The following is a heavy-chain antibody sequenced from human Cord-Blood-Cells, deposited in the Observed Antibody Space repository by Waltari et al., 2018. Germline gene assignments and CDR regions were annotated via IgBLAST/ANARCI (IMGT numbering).Heavy chain of an antibody. V-gene: IGHV1-8*01. CDR1: GYTFTSYD. D-gene: IGHD6-6*01. J-gene: IGHJ6*02. CDR3: AREYSSSSRGYYYGMDV. CDR2: MNPNSGNT. Sequence: QVQLVQSGAEVKKPGASVKVSCKASGYTFTSYDINWVRQPPGQGLEWMGWMNPNSGNTGYAQKFQGRVTMTRNTSISTAYMELSSLRSEDTAVYYCAREYSSSSRGYYYGMDVWGQGTTVTVSS.